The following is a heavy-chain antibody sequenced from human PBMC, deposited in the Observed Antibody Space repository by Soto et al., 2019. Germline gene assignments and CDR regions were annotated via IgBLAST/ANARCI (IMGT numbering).Heavy chain of an antibody. CDR2: ISFDGNNQ. CDR1: GYTFSNYG. CDR3: ARVEGARSHSRSWPMMDFDY. Sequence: GGSLRLSCAASGYTFSNYGMHWVRQAPGKGLEWVAVISFDGNNQYYADSVKGRFTISKDNSKNTVYLQMNSLRPEDTAVYYCARVEGARSHSRSWPMMDFDYWAQGTLVTVS. V-gene: IGHV3-30*03. D-gene: IGHD6-13*01. J-gene: IGHJ4*02.